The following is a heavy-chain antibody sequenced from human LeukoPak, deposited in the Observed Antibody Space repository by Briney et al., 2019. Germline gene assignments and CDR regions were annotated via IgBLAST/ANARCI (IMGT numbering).Heavy chain of an antibody. CDR1: GFTFSSYG. Sequence: GGSLRLSCAASGFTFSSYGMHWVRQAPGKGLEWVAVISYDGSNKYYADSVKGRFTISRDNSKNTLYLQMNSLRAEDTAVYYCAKDRSSWEWGQGTLVTVSS. V-gene: IGHV3-30*18. CDR2: ISYDGSNK. D-gene: IGHD6-13*01. CDR3: AKDRSSWE. J-gene: IGHJ4*02.